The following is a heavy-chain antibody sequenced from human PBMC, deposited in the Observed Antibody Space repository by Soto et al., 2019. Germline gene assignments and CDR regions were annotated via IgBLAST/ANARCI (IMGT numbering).Heavy chain of an antibody. Sequence: EVHLLESGGGLIQPGGSLRLSCAASGFTFSSYAMSWVRQAPGKGLEWVSAISGTGGTTYYADSVKGRFTISRDNSKNTLYLQMNSLRAEDTAVYYCAKSQVSLVVVITTPWDSWGQGTLVTVSS. J-gene: IGHJ4*02. CDR3: AKSQVSLVVVITTPWDS. CDR1: GFTFSSYA. D-gene: IGHD3-22*01. CDR2: ISGTGGTT. V-gene: IGHV3-23*01.